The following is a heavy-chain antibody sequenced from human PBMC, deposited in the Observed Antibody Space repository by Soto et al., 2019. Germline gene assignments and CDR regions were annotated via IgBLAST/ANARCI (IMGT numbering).Heavy chain of an antibody. J-gene: IGHJ6*02. CDR3: ARIVVRRGIGYSGLDV. Sequence: SETPSLTCVVYCGSFSGYYWSWIRQPPGKGLEWIGDITHSGSTNYNPSLKSRVTVSVDTSKSHFSLNLSSVTAADTAVYYCARIVVRRGIGYSGLDVRGQRTTVTIS. V-gene: IGHV4-34*01. D-gene: IGHD3-22*01. CDR1: CGSFSGYY. CDR2: ITHSGST.